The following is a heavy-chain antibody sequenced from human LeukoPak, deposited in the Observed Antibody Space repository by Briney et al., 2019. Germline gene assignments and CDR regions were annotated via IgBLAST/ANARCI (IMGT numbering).Heavy chain of an antibody. CDR3: ASLAYSPFKTPGDY. Sequence: ASVKVSYKASGGTFSSYAISWVRQAPGQGLEWMGGIIPIFGTANYAQKFQGRVTITTDESTSTAYMELSSLRSEDTAVYYCASLAYSPFKTPGDYWGQGTLVTVSS. J-gene: IGHJ4*02. CDR1: GGTFSSYA. V-gene: IGHV1-69*05. CDR2: IIPIFGTA. D-gene: IGHD2-15*01.